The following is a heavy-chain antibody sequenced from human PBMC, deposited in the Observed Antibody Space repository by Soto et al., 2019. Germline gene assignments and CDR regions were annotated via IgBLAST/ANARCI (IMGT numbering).Heavy chain of an antibody. J-gene: IGHJ6*02. Sequence: PGGSLRLSCAASGFTFSPYAMNWVRQAPGNGLEWVSAISGSGGSIHYADSVKGRFTISRDNSKNTLYLQMNSLRDEDTAVYHCVKGYWKGDVWGQGTTVTVSS. CDR2: ISGSGGSI. V-gene: IGHV3-23*01. CDR3: VKGYWKGDV. CDR1: GFTFSPYA. D-gene: IGHD1-1*01.